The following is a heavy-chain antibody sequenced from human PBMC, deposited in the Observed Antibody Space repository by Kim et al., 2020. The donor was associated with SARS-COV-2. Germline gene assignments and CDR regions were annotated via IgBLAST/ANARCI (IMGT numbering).Heavy chain of an antibody. Sequence: GGSLRLSCAASGFTFSSYWMSWVRQAPGKGLEWVANIKQDGSEKYYVDSVKGRFTISRDNAKNSLYLQMNSLRAEDTAVYYCARFSYVLLWFGELFVDYWGQGTLVTVSS. CDR2: IKQDGSEK. CDR1: GFTFSSYW. D-gene: IGHD3-10*01. V-gene: IGHV3-7*01. CDR3: ARFSYVLLWFGELFVDY. J-gene: IGHJ4*02.